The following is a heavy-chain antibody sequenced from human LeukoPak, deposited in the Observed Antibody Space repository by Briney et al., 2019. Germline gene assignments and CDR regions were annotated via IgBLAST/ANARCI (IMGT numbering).Heavy chain of an antibody. D-gene: IGHD4-11*01. CDR1: GYTFTSYG. CDR3: ASSKDYYYMDV. V-gene: IGHV1-69*05. Sequence: SVKVSCKTSGYTFTSYGISWVRQAPGQGLEWMGGIIPIFGTANYAQKFQGRVTITTDESTSTAYMELSSLRSEDTAVYYCASSKDYYYMDVWGKGTTVTVSS. J-gene: IGHJ6*03. CDR2: IIPIFGTA.